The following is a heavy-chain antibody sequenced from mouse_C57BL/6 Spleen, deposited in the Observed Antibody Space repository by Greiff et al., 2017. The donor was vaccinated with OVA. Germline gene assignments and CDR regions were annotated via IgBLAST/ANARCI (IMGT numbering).Heavy chain of an antibody. Sequence: QVQLQQSGTELVKPGASVKLSCKASGYTFTSYWMHWVKQRPGQGLEWIGNINPSNGGTNYNEKFKSKATMTVDKSSSTAYMQLSSLTSEDSAVYYCASCHGGWCFDVWGTGTTVTVSS. J-gene: IGHJ1*03. D-gene: IGHD6-1*01. CDR1: GYTFTSYW. V-gene: IGHV1-53*01. CDR3: ASCHGGWCFDV. CDR2: INPSNGGT.